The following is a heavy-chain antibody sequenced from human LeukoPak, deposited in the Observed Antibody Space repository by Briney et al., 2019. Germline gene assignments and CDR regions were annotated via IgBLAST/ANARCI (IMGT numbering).Heavy chain of an antibody. CDR3: AKATGTLGN. CDR2: ISRSGSTK. Sequence: PGGSLRLSCAASGFTFSSYGMHWVRQAPGKGLEWVSSISRSGSTKYYADSVKGRFTISRDNSKNTLHLQMNSLTAEDTAIYYCAKATGTLGNWGQGTLVTVSS. D-gene: IGHD1-1*01. V-gene: IGHV3-48*01. CDR1: GFTFSSYG. J-gene: IGHJ4*02.